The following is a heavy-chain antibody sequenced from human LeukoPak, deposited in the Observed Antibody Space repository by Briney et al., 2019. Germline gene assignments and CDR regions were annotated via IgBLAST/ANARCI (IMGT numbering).Heavy chain of an antibody. J-gene: IGHJ4*02. CDR2: MNADGSEK. Sequence: GGSLRLSCAASGFTFSAHWMNWVRQTPGKGLEWVANMNADGSEKYYVDSVKGRFTISRDNAKNSIYLQMNGLTAEDTAVYYCARTYGSGSLDYGGQGTLVTVS. CDR1: GFTFSAHW. V-gene: IGHV3-7*01. CDR3: ARTYGSGSLDY. D-gene: IGHD2-15*01.